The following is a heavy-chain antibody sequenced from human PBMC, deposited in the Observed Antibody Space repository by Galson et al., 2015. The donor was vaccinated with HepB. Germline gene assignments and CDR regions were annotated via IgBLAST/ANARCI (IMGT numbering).Heavy chain of an antibody. V-gene: IGHV3-23*01. CDR1: GFTFSSYA. CDR2: ISGSGGST. Sequence: SLRLSCAASGFTFSSYAMSWVRQAPGKGLEWVSAISGSGGSTYYADSVKGRFTISRDNSKNTLYLQMNSLRAEDTAVYYCAKEQGAVADWGDYYYGMDVWGQGTTVTVSS. CDR3: AKEQGAVADWGDYYYGMDV. D-gene: IGHD6-19*01. J-gene: IGHJ6*02.